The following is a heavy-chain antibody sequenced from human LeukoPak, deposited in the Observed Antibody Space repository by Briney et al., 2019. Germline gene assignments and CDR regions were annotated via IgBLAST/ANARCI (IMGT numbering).Heavy chain of an antibody. J-gene: IGHJ4*02. CDR3: ARRSGSSWSY. CDR2: INHTGST. D-gene: IGHD6-13*01. CDR1: GGSFSGYC. V-gene: IGHV4-34*01. Sequence: SETLSLTCAVYGGSFSGYCWSWIRQTPGKGLEWIGEINHTGSTKYNPSLKNRVTISVERSKNQFSLKLSSVTAADTAVYYCARRSGSSWSYWGQGTLVTVSS.